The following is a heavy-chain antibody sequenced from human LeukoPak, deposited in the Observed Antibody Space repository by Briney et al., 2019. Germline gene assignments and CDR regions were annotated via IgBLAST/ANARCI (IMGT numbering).Heavy chain of an antibody. V-gene: IGHV3-23*01. CDR3: ATAAAGYYYYYYYMDV. D-gene: IGHD6-13*01. J-gene: IGHJ6*03. CDR2: ISGSGGST. CDR1: GFTFSSYA. Sequence: PGGSLRLSCAASGFTFSSYAMSWVRQAPGKGLEWVSAISGSGGSTYYADSVKGRFTISGDNSKNTLYLQMNSLRAEDTAVYYCATAAAGYYYYYYYMDVWGKGTTVTVSS.